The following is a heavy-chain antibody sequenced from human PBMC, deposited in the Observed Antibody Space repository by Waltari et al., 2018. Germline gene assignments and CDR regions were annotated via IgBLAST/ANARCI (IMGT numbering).Heavy chain of an antibody. CDR1: GFSFSGYE. Sequence: EGQLVESGGGLVQPGGSLRLSCEASGFSFSGYEMNWVRQAPGKGLEWISYITSSGSTIYYADSVKGRFTISRDNAKNSLYLQMNSLRAEDTAVYFCARDSEYYYGMDVWGQGTTVLVSS. CDR3: ARDSEYYYGMDV. CDR2: ITSSGSTI. D-gene: IGHD3-10*01. J-gene: IGHJ6*02. V-gene: IGHV3-48*03.